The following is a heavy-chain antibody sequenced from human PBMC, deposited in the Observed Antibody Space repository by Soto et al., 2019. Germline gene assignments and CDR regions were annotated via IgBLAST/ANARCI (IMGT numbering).Heavy chain of an antibody. CDR1: GGSISSGDYY. CDR2: IYYSGST. J-gene: IGHJ4*02. CDR3: ARGTNYDSSGYYYHYFDY. Sequence: PSETLYLTCTVSGGSISSGDYYWSWIRQPPGKGLEWIGYIYYSGSTYYNPSLKSRVTISVDTSKNQFSLKLSSVTAADTAVYYCARGTNYDSSGYYYHYFDYWGQGTLVTVSS. D-gene: IGHD3-22*01. V-gene: IGHV4-30-4*01.